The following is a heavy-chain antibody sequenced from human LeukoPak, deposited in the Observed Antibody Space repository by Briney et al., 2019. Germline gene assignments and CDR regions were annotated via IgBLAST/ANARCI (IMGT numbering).Heavy chain of an antibody. Sequence: GGSLRLSCAASGFTFSSHGMNWVRQAPGKGLEWVSGISPSGGITYYTDSVKGRFTISRDNAKNSVYLQMNSLRAEDTAVYYCARGGDGYNLAGDYWGQGTLVIVSS. CDR3: ARGGDGYNLAGDY. D-gene: IGHD5-24*01. CDR2: ISPSGGIT. CDR1: GFTFSSHG. J-gene: IGHJ4*02. V-gene: IGHV3-21*01.